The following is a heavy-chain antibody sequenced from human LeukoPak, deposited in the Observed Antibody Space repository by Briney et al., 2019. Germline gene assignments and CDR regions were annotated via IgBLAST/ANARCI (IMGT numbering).Heavy chain of an antibody. Sequence: SETLSLTCTVSGGSISSSSYYWDWIRQPPGKGLEWIGNIYYGGGTYYNPSLKRRVTMSVDTSQNQFFLKVNSVTAADTAVYYCARVTQKLERIAVARTSEWRANWYFDLWGRGTLVTVSS. V-gene: IGHV4-39*07. CDR1: GGSISSSSYY. CDR3: ARVTQKLERIAVARTSEWRANWYFDL. D-gene: IGHD6-19*01. J-gene: IGHJ2*01. CDR2: IYYGGGT.